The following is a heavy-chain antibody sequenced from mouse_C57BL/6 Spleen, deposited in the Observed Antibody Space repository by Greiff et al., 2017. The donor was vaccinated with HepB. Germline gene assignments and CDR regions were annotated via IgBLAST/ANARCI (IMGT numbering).Heavy chain of an antibody. V-gene: IGHV1-15*01. D-gene: IGHD2-2*01. CDR1: GYTFTDYE. Sequence: VQLQQSGAELVRPGASVTLSCKASGYTFTDYEMHWVKQTPVHGLEWIGAIDPETGGTAYNQKFKGKAILTADKSSSTAYMELRSLTSEDSAVYYRTRDGLLWLRRGYFDVWGTGTTVTVSS. J-gene: IGHJ1*03. CDR3: TRDGLLWLRRGYFDV. CDR2: IDPETGGT.